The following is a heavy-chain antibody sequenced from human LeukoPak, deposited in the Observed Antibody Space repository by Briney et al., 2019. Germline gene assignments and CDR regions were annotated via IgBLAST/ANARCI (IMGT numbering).Heavy chain of an antibody. CDR3: ARESY. J-gene: IGHJ4*02. Sequence: GGSLRLSCAASGFTFDDYAMHWVRQAPGKGLEWVSGISWNSGSIGYADSVKGRFTISRDNAKNSLYLQMNSLRAEDTAVYYCARESYWGQGTLVTVSS. CDR2: ISWNSGSI. CDR1: GFTFDDYA. V-gene: IGHV3-9*01.